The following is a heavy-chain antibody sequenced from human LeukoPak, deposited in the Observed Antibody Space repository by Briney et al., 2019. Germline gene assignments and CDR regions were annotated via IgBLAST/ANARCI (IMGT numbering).Heavy chain of an antibody. V-gene: IGHV3-21*01. CDR2: ISSSSSYI. D-gene: IGHD3-3*01. J-gene: IGHJ5*02. CDR1: GFTFSSYA. Sequence: GGSLRLSCAASGFTFSSYAMSWVRQAPGKGLEWVSSISSSSSYIYYADSVKGRFTISRDNAKNSLYLQMNSLRAEDTAVYYCARYGEQTYYDFWSGYKTDGFDPWGQGTLVTVSS. CDR3: ARYGEQTYYDFWSGYKTDGFDP.